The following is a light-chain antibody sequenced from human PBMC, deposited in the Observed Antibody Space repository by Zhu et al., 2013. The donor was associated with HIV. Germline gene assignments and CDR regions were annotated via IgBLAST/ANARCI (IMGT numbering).Light chain of an antibody. CDR2: STN. CDR1: SGSVSTNHY. V-gene: IGLV8-61*01. J-gene: IGLJ3*02. CDR3: VLYMGSGISL. Sequence: QTVVTQEPSFSVSPGGTVTFTCGLRSGSVSTNHYPSWYQQTPGQSPRTLMYSTNTRSSGVPDRFSGSILGNKAALTITGAQADDDSDYYCVLYMGSGISLFGGGTK.